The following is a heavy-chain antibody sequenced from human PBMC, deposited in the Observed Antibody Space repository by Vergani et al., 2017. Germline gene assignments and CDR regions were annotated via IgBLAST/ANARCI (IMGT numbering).Heavy chain of an antibody. Sequence: QVQLVESGGGVVQPGRSLRLSCAASGFTFSSYAMHCVRQAPGKGLEWVAVISYDGSNKYYADSVKGRFTISRDNSKNTLYLQMNSLRAEDTAVYYCARDPPLWFGEPSNPYFDYWGQGTLVTVSS. J-gene: IGHJ4*02. CDR3: ARDPPLWFGEPSNPYFDY. V-gene: IGHV3-30-3*01. CDR1: GFTFSSYA. CDR2: ISYDGSNK. D-gene: IGHD3-10*01.